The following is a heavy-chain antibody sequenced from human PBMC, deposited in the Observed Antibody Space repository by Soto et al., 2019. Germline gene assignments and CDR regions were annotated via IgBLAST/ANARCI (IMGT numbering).Heavy chain of an antibody. D-gene: IGHD1-1*01. Sequence: PRPSVKVSCKVSGYSLTELSMHWVRQAPGKGLEWMGGFDPEDGQTIYAQKFQGRVTMTEDTSTDTAYMELSTLRSEDTAVYYCASSAFGATPNEGWLDPWGQGTRVTVSS. CDR3: ASSAFGATPNEGWLDP. CDR1: GYSLTELS. V-gene: IGHV1-24*01. CDR2: FDPEDGQT. J-gene: IGHJ5*02.